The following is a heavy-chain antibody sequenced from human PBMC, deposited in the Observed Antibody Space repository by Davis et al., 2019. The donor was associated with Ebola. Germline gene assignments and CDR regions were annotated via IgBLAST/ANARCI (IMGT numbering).Heavy chain of an antibody. J-gene: IGHJ4*02. CDR2: IKEDGSEK. V-gene: IGHV3-7*01. CDR1: GFSFRSYW. Sequence: GESLKISCAASGFSFRSYWMYWVRQAPGKGLEWVANIKEDGSEKNYVDSVKGRFTISRDNAKNSLYLQMNNLRAEDTAVYFCARPKSDYWGQGALVTVSS. CDR3: ARPKSDY.